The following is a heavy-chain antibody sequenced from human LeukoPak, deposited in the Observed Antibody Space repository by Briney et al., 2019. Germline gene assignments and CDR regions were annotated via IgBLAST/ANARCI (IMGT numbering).Heavy chain of an antibody. D-gene: IGHD1-26*01. CDR3: ARDRISGSSDY. CDR1: GGSISSSSYY. J-gene: IGHJ4*02. CDR2: IYYSGST. V-gene: IGHV4-39*07. Sequence: SETLPLTCTVSGGSISSSSYYWGWIRQPPGKGLEWIGSIYYSGSTYYNPSLKSRVTISVDTSKNQFSLKLSSVTAADTAVYYCARDRISGSSDYWGQGTLVTVSS.